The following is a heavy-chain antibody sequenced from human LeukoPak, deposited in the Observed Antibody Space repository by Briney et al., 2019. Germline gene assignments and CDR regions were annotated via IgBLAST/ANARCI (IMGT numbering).Heavy chain of an antibody. D-gene: IGHD1-26*01. Sequence: GGSLRLSCAASGFTFSSYSMNWVRQAPGKELEWVSSISSSSSYIYYADSVKGRFTISRDNAKNSLYLQMNSLRAEDTAVYYCASGLVGIVGAYFDYWGQGTLVTVSS. CDR2: ISSSSSYI. CDR1: GFTFSSYS. CDR3: ASGLVGIVGAYFDY. V-gene: IGHV3-21*01. J-gene: IGHJ4*02.